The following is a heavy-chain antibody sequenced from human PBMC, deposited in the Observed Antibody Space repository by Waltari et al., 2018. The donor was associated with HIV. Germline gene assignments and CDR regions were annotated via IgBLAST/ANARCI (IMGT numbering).Heavy chain of an antibody. J-gene: IGHJ4*02. CDR2: IHHSGNV. CDR1: GGSIKSSKW. CDR3: ARLRDYGDYGHYDF. D-gene: IGHD4-17*01. Sequence: QVQLQESGPGLVRPSGTLFLTCGVTGGSIKSSKWWGWVRQPPGKGLEWIGDIHHSGNVNYNLSLKRRVPFSVDRSKNHFSLNLTSVTTADTATYFCARLRDYGDYGHYDFWGRGTLVVVSP. V-gene: IGHV4-4*02.